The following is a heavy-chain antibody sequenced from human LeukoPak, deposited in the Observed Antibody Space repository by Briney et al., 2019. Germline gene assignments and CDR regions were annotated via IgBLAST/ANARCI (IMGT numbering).Heavy chain of an antibody. J-gene: IGHJ3*02. V-gene: IGHV4-61*02. CDR2: IYTSGST. D-gene: IGHD1-1*01. CDR3: ARCPGRMSLILDHDAFDI. Sequence: SETLSLTCTVSGGSISSGSYYWSWIRQPAGKGLEWIGRIYTSGSTNYNPSLKSRVTISVDTSKNQFSLKLSSVTAADTAVYYCARCPGRMSLILDHDAFDIWGQGTVVTVSS. CDR1: GGSISSGSYY.